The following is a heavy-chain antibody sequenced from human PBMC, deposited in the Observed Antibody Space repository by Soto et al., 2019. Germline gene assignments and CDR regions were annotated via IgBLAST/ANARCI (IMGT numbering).Heavy chain of an antibody. V-gene: IGHV4-34*01. D-gene: IGHD6-19*01. J-gene: IGHJ4*02. CDR1: GGSFSGYY. CDR3: ARGLITGSHYSGGWYYFDS. Sequence: SETLSLTCAVYGGSFSGYYWSWIRQPPGKGLEWIGEINHSGSTNYNPSLKSRVTISVHTSNSQFSLELSSVTAADTAVYYCARGLITGSHYSGGWYYFDSWGQGTLVTVS. CDR2: INHSGST.